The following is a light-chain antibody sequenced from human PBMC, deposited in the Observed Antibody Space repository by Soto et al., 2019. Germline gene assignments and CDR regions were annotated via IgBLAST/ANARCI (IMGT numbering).Light chain of an antibody. Sequence: QSALTQPRSVSGSPGQSVTISCTGTSSDIGAFDYVSWYQQHPGKAPKLMIYDVNKRPSGVPDRFSGSKSGNTASLTISGLQAEDEADYYCCSYAGGYTWVFGGGPKVTVL. J-gene: IGLJ3*02. CDR3: CSYAGGYTWV. CDR1: SSDIGAFDY. CDR2: DVN. V-gene: IGLV2-11*01.